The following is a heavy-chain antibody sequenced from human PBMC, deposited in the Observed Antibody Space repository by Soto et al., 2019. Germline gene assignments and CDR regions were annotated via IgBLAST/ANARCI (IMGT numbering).Heavy chain of an antibody. D-gene: IGHD4-17*01. CDR2: IGTAGDT. V-gene: IGHV3-13*01. CDR3: ARGALDYGDYFGAFDI. J-gene: IGHJ3*02. Sequence: EVQLVESGGGLVQPGGSLRLSCAASGFTFSSYDMHWVRQATGKGLEWVSAIGTAGDTYYPGSVKGRFTISRENAKNSLYLQMNSLRAGDTAVYYCARGALDYGDYFGAFDIWGQGTMVTVSS. CDR1: GFTFSSYD.